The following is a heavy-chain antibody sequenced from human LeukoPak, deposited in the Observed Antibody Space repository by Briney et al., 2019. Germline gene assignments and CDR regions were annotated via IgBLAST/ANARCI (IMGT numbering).Heavy chain of an antibody. CDR1: GFTFSSYG. V-gene: IGHV3-30*03. Sequence: GGSLRLSCAASGFTFSSYGMHWVRQAPGKGLEWVAVISYDGSNKYYADSVKGRFTISRDNSKNTLYLQMNSLRAEDTAVYYCARDTPLPDYYDSSGYSRLIDYWGQGTLVTVSS. D-gene: IGHD3-22*01. J-gene: IGHJ4*02. CDR2: ISYDGSNK. CDR3: ARDTPLPDYYDSSGYSRLIDY.